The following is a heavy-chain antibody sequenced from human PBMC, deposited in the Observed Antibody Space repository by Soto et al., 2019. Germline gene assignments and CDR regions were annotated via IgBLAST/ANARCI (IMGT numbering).Heavy chain of an antibody. CDR2: IIPIFGTA. CDR3: ARGPYDFWSGYYYYYGMDV. CDR1: GGTFSSYA. V-gene: IGHV1-69*13. J-gene: IGHJ6*02. Sequence: SVKVSCKASGGTFSSYAISWVRQAPGQGLEWTGGIIPIFGTANYAQKFQGRVTITADESTSTAYMELSSLRSEDTAVYYCARGPYDFWSGYYYYYGMDVWGQGTTVTVSS. D-gene: IGHD3-3*01.